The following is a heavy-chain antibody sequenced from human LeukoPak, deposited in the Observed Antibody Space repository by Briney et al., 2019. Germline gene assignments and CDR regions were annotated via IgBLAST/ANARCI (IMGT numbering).Heavy chain of an antibody. CDR3: ARERESYWYFDL. CDR2: IYNGGII. V-gene: IGHV4-4*07. D-gene: IGHD1-26*01. Sequence: SEALSLTCTVSGDSISRYYWSWIRQPAGKGLEWIGRIYNGGIITYNPSLKSRVTMSIDTSNNQFSLKLSSVTAADTAVYYCARERESYWYFDLWGRGTLVTVSS. J-gene: IGHJ2*01. CDR1: GDSISRYY.